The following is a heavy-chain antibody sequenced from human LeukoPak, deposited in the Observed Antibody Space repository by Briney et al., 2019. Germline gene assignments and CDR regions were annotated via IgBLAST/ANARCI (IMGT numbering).Heavy chain of an antibody. CDR1: GFTFSSYE. V-gene: IGHV3-48*03. D-gene: IGHD3-22*01. Sequence: GGSLRLSCAASGFTFSSYEMNWVRQAPGKGLEWVSYISSSGSTIYYADSVKGRFTISRDNAKNSLYLQMNSLRAEDTAVYYCARAPLTYYYDSSGPELVWGQGTLVTVSS. CDR2: ISSSGSTI. CDR3: ARAPLTYYYDSSGPELV. J-gene: IGHJ4*02.